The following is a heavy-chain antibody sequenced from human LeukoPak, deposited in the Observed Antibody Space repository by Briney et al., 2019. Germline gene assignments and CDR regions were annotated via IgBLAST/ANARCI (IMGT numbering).Heavy chain of an antibody. Sequence: ASVKVSCKVSGYTLTELSMHWVRQAPGRGREWMGGFDPQDGETIYAQKFQGRVTMPEDTSTDTTYIDMSSLRSEDTAVYYCATAGTLAAAGTYYYYYMDVWGKGTTATVSS. D-gene: IGHD6-13*01. V-gene: IGHV1-24*01. CDR3: ATAGTLAAAGTYYYYYMDV. CDR1: GYTLTELS. J-gene: IGHJ6*03. CDR2: FDPQDGET.